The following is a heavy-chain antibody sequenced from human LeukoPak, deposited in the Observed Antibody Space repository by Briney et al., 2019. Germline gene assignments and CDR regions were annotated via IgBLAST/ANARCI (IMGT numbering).Heavy chain of an antibody. J-gene: IGHJ5*02. Sequence: ASVKVSCQASGYTFTGYYMHWVRQAPGQGLEWMGWINPNSGGTNYAQKFQGRVTMTRDTSISTAYMELSRLRSHDTAVYYCAKFITGTTGFDTWGQGTLVTVSS. CDR3: AKFITGTTGFDT. V-gene: IGHV1-2*02. D-gene: IGHD1-20*01. CDR1: GYTFTGYY. CDR2: INPNSGGT.